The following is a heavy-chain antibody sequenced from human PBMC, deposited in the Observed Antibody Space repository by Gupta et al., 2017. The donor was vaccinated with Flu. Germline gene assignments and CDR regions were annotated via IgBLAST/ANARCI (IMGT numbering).Heavy chain of an antibody. CDR3: ARDPCSSTSCLDTIDY. V-gene: IGHV1-18*01. J-gene: IGHJ4*02. Sequence: QVQLVQYGAEVKKPGASVKVSCKASGYTFTSYGISWVRQATGQGLEWMGWISAYNGTTNYAQKLQGRVTMSTDTSTSTAYLELRSLRSDDTAVYYCARDPCSSTSCLDTIDYWGQGPLVTVSS. CDR1: GYTFTSYG. CDR2: ISAYNGTT. D-gene: IGHD2-2*01.